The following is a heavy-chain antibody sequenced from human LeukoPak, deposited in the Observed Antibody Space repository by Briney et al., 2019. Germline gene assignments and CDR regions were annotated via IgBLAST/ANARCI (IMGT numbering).Heavy chain of an antibody. Sequence: ASVKVSCKASGYTFTDYGISWLRQAPGQGLEWMGWISGYSGYTNYAQKFQGRVSVTTDTTTSTGYMELRSLKSDDTAMYYCARSPVSGAFLFNYWGQGTLVTVSS. J-gene: IGHJ4*02. CDR3: ARSPVSGAFLFNY. D-gene: IGHD2-15*01. V-gene: IGHV1-18*01. CDR2: ISGYSGYT. CDR1: GYTFTDYG.